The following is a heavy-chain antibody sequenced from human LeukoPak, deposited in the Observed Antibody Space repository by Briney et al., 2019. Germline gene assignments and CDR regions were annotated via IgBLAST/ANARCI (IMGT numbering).Heavy chain of an antibody. CDR3: ARMKSHWGYWYFDL. V-gene: IGHV4-59*01. Sequence: KPSETLSLTCTVSGGSISSYYWSWIRQPPGKGLERIGYIYYSGSTNYNPSLKSRVTISVDTSKNQFSLKLSSVTAADTAVYYCARMKSHWGYWYFDLWGRGTLVTVSS. D-gene: IGHD7-27*01. J-gene: IGHJ2*01. CDR1: GGSISSYY. CDR2: IYYSGST.